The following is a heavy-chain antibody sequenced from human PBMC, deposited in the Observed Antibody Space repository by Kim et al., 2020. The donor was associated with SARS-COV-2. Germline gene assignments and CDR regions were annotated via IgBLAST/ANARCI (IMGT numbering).Heavy chain of an antibody. D-gene: IGHD6-13*01. V-gene: IGHV3-11*04. CDR3: ARRAYGSPSFFFDY. J-gene: IGHJ4*02. Sequence: ADSVKGRFTISRDIAENSVYLQMNSLRAEDTAVYYCARRAYGSPSFFFDYWGLGTLVTVSS.